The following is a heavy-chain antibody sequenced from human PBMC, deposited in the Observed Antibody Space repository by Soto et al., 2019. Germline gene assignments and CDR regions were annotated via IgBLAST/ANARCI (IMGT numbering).Heavy chain of an antibody. Sequence: EVQLVESGGGLVKPGGSLRLSCAASGFTFSSYSMNWVRQAPGKGLEWVSSISSISSYIYYADSVKGRFTISRDNAKNSLYLQMNSLRAEDTAVYYCAREGYNWNYKGDYWGQGTLVTVSS. CDR1: GFTFSSYS. D-gene: IGHD1-7*01. CDR2: ISSISSYI. V-gene: IGHV3-21*01. CDR3: AREGYNWNYKGDY. J-gene: IGHJ4*02.